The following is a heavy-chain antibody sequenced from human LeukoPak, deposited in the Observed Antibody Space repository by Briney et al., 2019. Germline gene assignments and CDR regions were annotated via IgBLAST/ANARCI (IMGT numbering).Heavy chain of an antibody. V-gene: IGHV1-69*05. D-gene: IGHD1-26*01. CDR2: IIPIFGTA. CDR1: GGTFSSYA. Sequence: SVKVSCKASGGTFSSYAISWVRQAPGQGLEWMGRIIPIFGTANYAQKFQGRVTITTDESTSAAYMELSSLRSEDTAVYYCAINSAYAFDIWGQGTMVTVSS. CDR3: AINSAYAFDI. J-gene: IGHJ3*02.